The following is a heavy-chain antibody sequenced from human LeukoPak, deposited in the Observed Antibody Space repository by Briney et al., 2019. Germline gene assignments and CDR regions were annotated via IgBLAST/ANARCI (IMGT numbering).Heavy chain of an antibody. CDR1: GGSISSSSYY. Sequence: SETLSLTCTVSGGSISSSSYYWGWIRQPPGKGLEWIGSIYYSGSTYYNPSLKSRVTISVDTSRNQFSLKLSSVTAADTAVYYCARGVVIAPQTFDYWGQGTLVTVSS. V-gene: IGHV4-39*07. J-gene: IGHJ4*02. D-gene: IGHD2-21*01. CDR2: IYYSGST. CDR3: ARGVVIAPQTFDY.